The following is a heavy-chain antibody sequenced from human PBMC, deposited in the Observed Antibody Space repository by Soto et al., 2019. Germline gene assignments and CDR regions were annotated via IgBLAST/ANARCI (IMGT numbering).Heavy chain of an antibody. Sequence: QMQLQESGPGLVKASETLSLTCTVSGGSITSSCFYWGWIRQPPGKGLEWIGSFAYGGTTDYSPSLESRLTISVDTSRKHFSLKLSSVTAADTAVYYCERLPLDPSIALSGNFDYLGQGILVTVSS. J-gene: IGHJ4*02. V-gene: IGHV4-39*02. CDR3: ERLPLDPSIALSGNFDY. CDR1: GGSITSSCFY. D-gene: IGHD6-19*01. CDR2: FAYGGTT.